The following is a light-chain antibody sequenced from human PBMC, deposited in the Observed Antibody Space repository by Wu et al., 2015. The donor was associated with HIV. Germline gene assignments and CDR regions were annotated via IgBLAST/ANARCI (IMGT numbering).Light chain of an antibody. CDR1: QSVSSTL. CDR3: QQRSNWLFT. J-gene: IGKJ4*01. CDR2: AAS. V-gene: IGKV3D-20*02. Sequence: ETVLTQSPGTLSLSPGERATLSCRASQSVSSTLLAWYQQKARQAPRLLIYAASTRATGIPARFSGSGSGTDFTLTISSLEPEDFAVYYCQQRSNWLFTFGGGTKVEIK.